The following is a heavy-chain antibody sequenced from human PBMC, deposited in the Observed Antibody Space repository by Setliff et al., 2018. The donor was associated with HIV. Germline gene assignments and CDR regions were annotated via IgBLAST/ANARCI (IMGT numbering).Heavy chain of an antibody. J-gene: IGHJ5*01. CDR1: GGPVSSGAYF. Sequence: PSETLSLTCTVSGGPVSSGAYFWSWIRQHPGKGLEWMGYMSKRGTYIINPSLESRMTMSVDTSKNQLYLRLKSVTAADTAVYFCARDAVEASIPGGWFDSWGPGTLVTVSS. CDR3: ARDAVEASIPGGWFDS. D-gene: IGHD2-21*01. CDR2: MSKRGTY. V-gene: IGHV4-31*03.